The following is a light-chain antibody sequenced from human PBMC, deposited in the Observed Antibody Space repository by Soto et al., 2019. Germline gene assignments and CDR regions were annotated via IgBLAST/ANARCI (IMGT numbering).Light chain of an antibody. V-gene: IGLV2-23*01. Sequence: QSALTQPASVSGSPGHSITISCTGTGNDVGSYNLVSWYQQHPGKPPKLLIYEGSKRPSGVSNRFSGSKSANTASLTISGLQAEDEADYYFFSYAGSGYPFGGVTKLTVL. CDR3: FSYAGSGYP. CDR1: GNDVGSYNL. J-gene: IGLJ2*01. CDR2: EGS.